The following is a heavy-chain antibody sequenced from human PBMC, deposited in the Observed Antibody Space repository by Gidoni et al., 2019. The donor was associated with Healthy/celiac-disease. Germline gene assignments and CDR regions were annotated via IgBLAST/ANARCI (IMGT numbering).Heavy chain of an antibody. CDR2: ISGSGGST. D-gene: IGHD3-10*01. CDR1: GFTFSSYA. V-gene: IGHV3-23*01. Sequence: EVQLLESGGGLVQPGGSLRLSCAASGFTFSSYAMSWVRQAPGKGLEWVSAISGSGGSTYYADSVKGRFTISRDNSKNTLYLQMNSLRAEDTAVYYCAKDRGLWFGERNYFDYWGQGTLVTVSS. J-gene: IGHJ4*02. CDR3: AKDRGLWFGERNYFDY.